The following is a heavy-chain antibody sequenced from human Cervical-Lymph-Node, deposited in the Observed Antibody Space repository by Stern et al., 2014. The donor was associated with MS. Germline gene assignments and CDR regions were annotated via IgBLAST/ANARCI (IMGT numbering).Heavy chain of an antibody. CDR2: IYPKNGGT. CDR1: GSTFTDYY. V-gene: IGHV1-2*06. D-gene: IGHD1-26*01. Sequence: QVQLVQSGSEVKRPGASVKVSCQTSGSTFTDYYFHWVRQAPGQGLEWMGRIYPKNGGTVNPQKFQGRVIMTTDTSTGTLYLELNSLRPDDTAVYYCARGLGVTAFDYWGQGTLVTVSS. CDR3: ARGLGVTAFDY. J-gene: IGHJ4*02.